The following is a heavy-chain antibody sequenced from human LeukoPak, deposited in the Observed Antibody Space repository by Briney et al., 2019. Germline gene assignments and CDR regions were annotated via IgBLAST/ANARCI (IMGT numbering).Heavy chain of an antibody. CDR3: ARAYSGRYGLGYYYMDV. CDR2: ISSSSSYI. D-gene: IGHD1-26*01. CDR1: GFTFSRYW. Sequence: GGSLRLSCAASGFTFSRYWMSWVRQAPGKGLEWVSSISSSSSYIYYADSVKGRFTTSRYNAKNSLYLQMNSLRADDTAVYYCARAYSGRYGLGYYYMDVWGKGTTVTISS. J-gene: IGHJ6*03. V-gene: IGHV3-21*01.